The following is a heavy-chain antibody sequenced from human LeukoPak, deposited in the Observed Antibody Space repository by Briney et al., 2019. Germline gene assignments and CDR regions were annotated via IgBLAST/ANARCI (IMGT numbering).Heavy chain of an antibody. CDR2: ISSSSSYI. CDR3: ARVGVDSGSTWDYYYMDV. CDR1: GFTFSSYS. D-gene: IGHD1-26*01. J-gene: IGHJ6*03. V-gene: IGHV3-21*01. Sequence: GGSLRLSCAASGFTFSSYSMNWVRQAPGKGLAWVSSISSSSSYIYYADSVKGRFTISRDNAKNSLYLQMNSLRAEDTAVYYCARVGVDSGSTWDYYYMDVWGKGTTVTVSS.